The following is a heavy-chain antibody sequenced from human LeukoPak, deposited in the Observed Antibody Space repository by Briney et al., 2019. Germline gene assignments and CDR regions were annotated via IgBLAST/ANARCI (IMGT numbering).Heavy chain of an antibody. V-gene: IGHV3-33*01. J-gene: IGHJ4*02. Sequence: GGSLRLSCAASGFTFSSYGMHWVRQAPGKGLEWVAVIWYDGSNKYYADSVKGRFTISRDNSKNTLYLQMNSLRAEDTAVYYCARGLPPYYYDSSGYNRGPFDYWGQGTLVTVSS. CDR1: GFTFSSYG. D-gene: IGHD3-22*01. CDR2: IWYDGSNK. CDR3: ARGLPPYYYDSSGYNRGPFDY.